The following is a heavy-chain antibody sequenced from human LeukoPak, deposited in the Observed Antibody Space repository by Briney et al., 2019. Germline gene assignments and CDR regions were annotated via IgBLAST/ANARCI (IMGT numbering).Heavy chain of an antibody. V-gene: IGHV4-61*02. CDR3: ASSQEDIVVVPAASQGYYYYMDV. J-gene: IGHJ6*03. CDR1: GGSISSGSYY. D-gene: IGHD2-2*01. CDR2: IYTSGST. Sequence: SETLSLTCTVSGGSISSGSYYWSWIRQPAGKGLEWIGRIYTSGSTNYNPSLKSRVTISVDTSKNQFSLKLSSVTAADKAVYYCASSQEDIVVVPAASQGYYYYMDVWGKGTTVTVSS.